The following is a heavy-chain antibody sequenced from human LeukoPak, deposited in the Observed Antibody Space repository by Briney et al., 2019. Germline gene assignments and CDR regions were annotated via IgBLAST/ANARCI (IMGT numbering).Heavy chain of an antibody. CDR1: GFTFSSYE. CDR3: ARDSTMVRGAPTAFDI. J-gene: IGHJ3*02. Sequence: PGGSLRLSCAASGFTFSSYEMNWVRQAPGKGLEWVSYISSSGSTIYYADSAKGRFTISRDNAKNSLYLQMNSLRAEDTAVYYCARDSTMVRGAPTAFDIWGQGAMVTVSS. CDR2: ISSSGSTI. V-gene: IGHV3-48*03. D-gene: IGHD3-10*01.